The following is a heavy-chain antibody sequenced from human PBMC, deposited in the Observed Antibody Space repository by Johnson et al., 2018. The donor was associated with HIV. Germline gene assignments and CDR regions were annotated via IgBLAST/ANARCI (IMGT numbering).Heavy chain of an antibody. J-gene: IGHJ3*02. CDR3: ARDRRLADAFDI. D-gene: IGHD5-12*01. CDR2: IHSGGTT. V-gene: IGHV3-53*01. CDR1: DFTVRGNY. Sequence: VQLVESGGGLIQPGGSLRLSCAASDFTVRGNYISWVRQAPGKGLELVSLIHSGGTTFYADSVRGRFTISRDSSKNTLYLQMKSLRVEDTAVYYCARDRRLADAFDIWGQGTMVTVSS.